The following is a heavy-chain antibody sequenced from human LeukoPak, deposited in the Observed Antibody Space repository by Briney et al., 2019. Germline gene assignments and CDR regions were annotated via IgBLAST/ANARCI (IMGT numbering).Heavy chain of an antibody. J-gene: IGHJ4*02. CDR2: INHSGST. CDR3: ARGRYCTNGVCYLDY. D-gene: IGHD2-8*01. CDR1: GFTFSSYE. Sequence: GSLRLSCAASGFTFSSYEMNWVRQAPGKGLEWIGEINHSGSTNYNPSLKSRVTISVDTSKNQFSLKLSSVTAADTAVYYCARGRYCTNGVCYLDYWGQGTLVTVSS. V-gene: IGHV4-34*01.